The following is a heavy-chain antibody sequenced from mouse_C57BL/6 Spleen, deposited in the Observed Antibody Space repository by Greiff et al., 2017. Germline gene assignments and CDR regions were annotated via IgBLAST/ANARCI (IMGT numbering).Heavy chain of an antibody. Sequence: VKLQQSGAELVKPGASVKISCKASGYAFSSYWMNWVKQRPGKGLEWIGQIYPGDGDTNYNGKFKGKATLTADKSSSTAYMQLSSLTSEDSAVYFCARKPPFYYCNSHAMDYWGQGTSVTVSS. D-gene: IGHD2-1*01. V-gene: IGHV1-80*01. CDR2: IYPGDGDT. CDR3: ARKPPFYYCNSHAMDY. CDR1: GYAFSSYW. J-gene: IGHJ4*01.